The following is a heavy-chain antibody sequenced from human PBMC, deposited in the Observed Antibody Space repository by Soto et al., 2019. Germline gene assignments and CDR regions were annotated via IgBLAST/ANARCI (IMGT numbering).Heavy chain of an antibody. CDR3: VRDGSKTLRDWFDP. Sequence: QVQLQESGPGVVKPSETLSLSCTVSGGSISKFYWSWIRKTAGKGLEWMGRVYATGTTDYNPSLPSRVSTSVDISQKTFPLRLTSVTAADTGVYYCVRDGSKTLRDWFDPWGQGKSVTVSS. J-gene: IGHJ5*02. V-gene: IGHV4-4*07. CDR1: GGSISKFY. CDR2: VYATGTT.